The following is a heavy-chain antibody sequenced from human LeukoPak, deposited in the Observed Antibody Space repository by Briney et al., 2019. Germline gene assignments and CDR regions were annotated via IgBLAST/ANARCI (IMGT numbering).Heavy chain of an antibody. J-gene: IGHJ3*02. V-gene: IGHV1-69*13. Sequence: ASVKVSCRASGGTFSSYAISWVRQAPGQGLEWMGGIIPIFGTANYAQKFQGRVTITADESTSTAYMELSSPRSEDTAVYYCARERVQGIAVAGTFGDAFDIWGQGTMVTVSS. D-gene: IGHD6-19*01. CDR3: ARERVQGIAVAGTFGDAFDI. CDR1: GGTFSSYA. CDR2: IIPIFGTA.